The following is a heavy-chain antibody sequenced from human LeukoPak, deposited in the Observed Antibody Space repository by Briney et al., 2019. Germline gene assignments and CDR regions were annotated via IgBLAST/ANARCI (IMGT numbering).Heavy chain of an antibody. J-gene: IGHJ5*02. CDR1: GYTFTGYY. V-gene: IGHV1-2*04. D-gene: IGHD6-13*01. CDR3: ARERAAAGTNWFDP. CDR2: INPNSGGT. Sequence: VASVKVSCKASGYTFTGYYMHWVRQAPGQGLEWTGWINPNSGGTNYAQKFQGWVTMTRDTSISTAYMELSRLRSDDTAVYYCARERAAAGTNWFDPWGQGTLVTVSS.